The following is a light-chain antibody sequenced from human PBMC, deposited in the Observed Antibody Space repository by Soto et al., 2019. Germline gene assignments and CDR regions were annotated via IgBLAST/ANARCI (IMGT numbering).Light chain of an antibody. CDR3: SSYVASNTWA. CDR1: TSDVGGYNY. CDR2: DVS. Sequence: QSALTQPPSASGSPGQSVAISCTGTTSDVGGYNYVSWYQQHPGKAPKLIIYDVSKRPSGVPDRFSGSKSGNTASLTVSGLQGEDEADYYCSSYVASNTWAFGGGTKLTVL. V-gene: IGLV2-8*01. J-gene: IGLJ2*01.